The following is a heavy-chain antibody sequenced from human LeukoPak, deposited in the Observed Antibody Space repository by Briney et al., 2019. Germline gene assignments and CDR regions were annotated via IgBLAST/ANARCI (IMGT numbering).Heavy chain of an antibody. Sequence: GGSLRLSCAASGFTFSSYAMSWVRQAPGKGLEWVSAISGSGGSTYYADSVKGRFTISRDNSKNSLYLQMNSLRAEDTAVYYCAREHRRYRYPDYWGQGTLVTVSS. CDR2: ISGSGGST. V-gene: IGHV3-23*01. J-gene: IGHJ4*02. CDR1: GFTFSSYA. CDR3: AREHRRYRYPDY. D-gene: IGHD3-16*02.